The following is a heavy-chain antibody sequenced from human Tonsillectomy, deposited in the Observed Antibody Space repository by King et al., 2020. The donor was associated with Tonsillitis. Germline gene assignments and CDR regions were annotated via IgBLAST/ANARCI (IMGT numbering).Heavy chain of an antibody. D-gene: IGHD3-22*01. V-gene: IGHV3-30*04. Sequence: VQLVESGGGVVQPGRSLRLSCAASGFTFSSYAMHWVRQAPGKGLEWVAVISYDGSNKYYADSVKGRFTISRDNSKNTLYLQMNSLRAEDTAVYYCARGLDDSSGYYSYFDSWGQGTLVTVSS. J-gene: IGHJ4*02. CDR1: GFTFSSYA. CDR3: ARGLDDSSGYYSYFDS. CDR2: ISYDGSNK.